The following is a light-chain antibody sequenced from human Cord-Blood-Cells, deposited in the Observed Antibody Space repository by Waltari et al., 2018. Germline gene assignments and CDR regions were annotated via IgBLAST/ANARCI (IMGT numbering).Light chain of an antibody. CDR2: DAS. J-gene: IGKJ2*01. V-gene: IGKV3-11*01. CDR3: QQRSNWPGYT. Sequence: EIVLTQSPATLSLSPGERATLSCRASQRVSSYLAWYQQKPGQAPRLLIYDASNRATGIPARFSGSGAWTDFSITISSLVPEDFAVYFCQQRSNWPGYTFGQGTKLEIK. CDR1: QRVSSY.